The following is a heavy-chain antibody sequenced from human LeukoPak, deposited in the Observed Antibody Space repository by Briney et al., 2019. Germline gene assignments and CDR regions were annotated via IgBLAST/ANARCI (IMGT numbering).Heavy chain of an antibody. D-gene: IGHD3-16*02. J-gene: IGHJ4*02. V-gene: IGHV4-34*01. CDR3: ARGSLNRVITFGGVIVDDY. Sequence: TSETLSLTCAVYGGSFSGYYWSWIRQPPGKGLEWIGEINHSGSTNYNPSLKSRVTMSVDTSNNQFSLSLSSVTAADTAVYYCARGSLNRVITFGGVIVDDYWGQGTLVTVSS. CDR2: INHSGST. CDR1: GGSFSGYY.